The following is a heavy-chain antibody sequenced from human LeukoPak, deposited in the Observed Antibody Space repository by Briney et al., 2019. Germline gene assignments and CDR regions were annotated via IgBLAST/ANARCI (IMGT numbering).Heavy chain of an antibody. CDR1: GYTFTSYG. CDR3: ARFLVPAALGGWFDP. Sequence: ASVKVSCKASGYTFTSYGISWVRQAPGQGLEWMGWISAYNGNTNYAQKLQGRVTMTTDTSTSTAYMELRSLRSDDTAVYYCARFLVPAALGGWFDPWGQGTLVTVSS. CDR2: ISAYNGNT. D-gene: IGHD2-2*01. J-gene: IGHJ5*02. V-gene: IGHV1-18*01.